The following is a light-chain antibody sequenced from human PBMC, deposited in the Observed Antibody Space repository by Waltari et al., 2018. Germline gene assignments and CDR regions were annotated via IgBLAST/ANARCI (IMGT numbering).Light chain of an antibody. CDR3: SSYTSSTIYV. CDR2: DVS. Sequence: QSALTQPASVSGSPGQSITISCPGTSSDVGGYNYFSWYQQHPGKAPKLMIYDVSNRPSGVSNRFSGSKSGNTASLTISGLQPEDEADYYCSSYTSSTIYVFGTGTKVTVL. J-gene: IGLJ1*01. V-gene: IGLV2-14*01. CDR1: SSDVGGYNY.